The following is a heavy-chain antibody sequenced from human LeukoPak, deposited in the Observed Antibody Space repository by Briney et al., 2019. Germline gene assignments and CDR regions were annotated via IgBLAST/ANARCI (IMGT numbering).Heavy chain of an antibody. CDR3: ATGSYGDYFFDF. V-gene: IGHV3-48*03. J-gene: IGHJ4*02. CDR2: ISSSGTTI. D-gene: IGHD4-17*01. CDR1: GFTFSTYS. Sequence: PGGSLRLSCAASGFTFSTYSMSWVRQAPGKGLEWVSYISSSGTTIYYADSVRGRFTISRDNAKNSLYLQMNSLRADDTAVYYCATGSYGDYFFDFWGQGTLVTVSS.